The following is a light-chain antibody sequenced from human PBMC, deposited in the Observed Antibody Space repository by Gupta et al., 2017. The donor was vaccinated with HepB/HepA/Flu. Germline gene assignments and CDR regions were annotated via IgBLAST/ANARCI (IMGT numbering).Light chain of an antibody. V-gene: IGLV1-40*01. CDR2: DNS. Sequence: QSVLTQPPSLSVAPGQRVTISCTGRSSNFGAGYDLHWYQQLPGTAPKLLIYDNSNRPSGGPDRCSGSKSGTSASLAITGLQAEDEADYYCQSYDSILSGVVFGGGTKLTVL. J-gene: IGLJ2*01. CDR1: SSNFGAGYD. CDR3: QSYDSILSGVV.